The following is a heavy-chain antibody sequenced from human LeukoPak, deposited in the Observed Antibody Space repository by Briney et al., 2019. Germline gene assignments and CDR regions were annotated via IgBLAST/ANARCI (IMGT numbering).Heavy chain of an antibody. CDR2: ISSSGSTI. CDR3: AELGITMIGGV. J-gene: IGHJ6*04. V-gene: IGHV3-48*03. D-gene: IGHD3-10*02. CDR1: GFTFSSYE. Sequence: AGSLRLSCAASGFTFSSYELNWVRQAPGKGLEWVSYISSSGSTIYYADSVKGRFTISRDNAKNSLYLQMNSLRAEDTAVYYCAELGITMIGGVWGKGTTVTISS.